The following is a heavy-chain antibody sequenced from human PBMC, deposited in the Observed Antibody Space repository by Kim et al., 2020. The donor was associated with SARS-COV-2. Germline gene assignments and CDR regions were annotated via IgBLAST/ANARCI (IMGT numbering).Heavy chain of an antibody. J-gene: IGHJ4*02. CDR1: GFTFSSYG. Sequence: GGSLRLSCAASGFTFSSYGMHWVRQAPGKGLEWVAVISYDGSNKYYADSVKGRFTISRDNSKNTLYLQMNSLRAEDTAVYYCAKAEAYDYWGQGTLATVSS. CDR3: AKAEAYDY. V-gene: IGHV3-30*18. CDR2: ISYDGSNK.